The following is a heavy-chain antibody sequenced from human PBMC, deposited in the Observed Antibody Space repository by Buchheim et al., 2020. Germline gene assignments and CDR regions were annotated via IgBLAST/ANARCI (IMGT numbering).Heavy chain of an antibody. V-gene: IGHV3-30*18. J-gene: IGHJ4*02. CDR1: GFTFSSYG. CDR2: ISYDGSNK. Sequence: QVQLVESGGGVVQPGRSLRLSCAASGFTFSSYGMHWVRQAPGKGLEWVVVISYDGSNKYYADSVKGRFTISRDNSKNTLYLQMNSLRAEDTAVYYCAKELYSGSYYDYWGQGTL. D-gene: IGHD1-26*01. CDR3: AKELYSGSYYDY.